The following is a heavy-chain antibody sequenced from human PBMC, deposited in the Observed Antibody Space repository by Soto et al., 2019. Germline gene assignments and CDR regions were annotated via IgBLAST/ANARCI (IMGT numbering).Heavy chain of an antibody. J-gene: IGHJ4*02. Sequence: QVQLLQSGAEVRKPGASVKVSCKASGYTFADYAIHWVRLAPGQSLEWMGWINGGDGRTRYSQNFQDRVTFTRDTSATTAYMELNSLSSEDTAEYYCAQSSGWYALHYWGQGTLVTVSS. CDR3: AQSSGWYALHY. CDR1: GYTFADYA. V-gene: IGHV1-3*01. CDR2: INGGDGRT. D-gene: IGHD6-19*01.